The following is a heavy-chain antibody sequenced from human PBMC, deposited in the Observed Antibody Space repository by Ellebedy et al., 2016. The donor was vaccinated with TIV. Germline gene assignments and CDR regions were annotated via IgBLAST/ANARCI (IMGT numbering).Heavy chain of an antibody. CDR3: TRDLMASNWFDP. Sequence: GESLKISCAASGFTFSDYYMNWIRQAPGKGLEWVSFICSSGNSIYYAHSVKGRFTISRENAKNSLYLQMSILRAEDTAVYYCTRDLMASNWFDPWGQGTLVTVSS. D-gene: IGHD3-10*01. V-gene: IGHV3-11*01. J-gene: IGHJ5*02. CDR2: ICSSGNSI. CDR1: GFTFSDYY.